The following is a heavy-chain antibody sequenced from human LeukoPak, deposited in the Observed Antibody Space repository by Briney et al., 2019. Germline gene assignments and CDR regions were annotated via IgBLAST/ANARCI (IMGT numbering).Heavy chain of an antibody. CDR1: GGSISTNY. D-gene: IGHD5-24*01. V-gene: IGHV4-59*01. CDR3: ARARDGYKSRGCDY. J-gene: IGHJ4*02. Sequence: PSETLSLTCTVSGGSISTNYWSWIRQPPGKGLEWIGYIHISGSTNYNPSLESRVTISVDTSKNQVSVNLSSVTAADTAMYYCARARDGYKSRGCDYWGQGTLVTVSS. CDR2: IHISGST.